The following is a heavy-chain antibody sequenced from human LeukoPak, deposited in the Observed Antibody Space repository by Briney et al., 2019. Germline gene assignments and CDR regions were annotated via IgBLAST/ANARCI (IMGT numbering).Heavy chain of an antibody. J-gene: IGHJ4*02. V-gene: IGHV4-59*12. CDR2: IYYSGST. Sequence: PSETLSLTCTVSGGSISSYYWSWIRQPPGKGLEWIGYIYYSGSTNYNPSLKSRVTISVDTSKNQFSLKLSSVTAADTAVYYCARPRYYYGSGRPTPRGYFDYWGQGTLVTVSS. CDR1: GGSISSYY. D-gene: IGHD3-10*01. CDR3: ARPRYYYGSGRPTPRGYFDY.